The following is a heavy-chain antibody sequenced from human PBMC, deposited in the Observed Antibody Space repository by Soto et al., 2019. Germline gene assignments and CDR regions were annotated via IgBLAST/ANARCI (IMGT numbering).Heavy chain of an antibody. V-gene: IGHV1-46*01. CDR3: ARNPGYSFGDY. Sequence: ASVKVSCKASGYSFTNYYMHWVRQAPGQGLEWMGTINAGGGYTTYAQRFQGRVTMTRDTSTSTAYMELSSLRSEDTAVYYCARNPGYSFGDYWGQGTLVTVSS. J-gene: IGHJ4*02. D-gene: IGHD5-18*01. CDR2: INAGGGYT. CDR1: GYSFTNYY.